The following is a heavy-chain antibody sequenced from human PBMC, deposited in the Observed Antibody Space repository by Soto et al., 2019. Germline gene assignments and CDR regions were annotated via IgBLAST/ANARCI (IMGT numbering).Heavy chain of an antibody. Sequence: KPSETLSLTCTVSGGSISSSSYYWGWIRQPPGKGLEWIGSIYYSGSTYYNPSLKSRVTISVDTSKNQFSLKLSSVTAADTAVYYCARLGSEMNYYYDSSGYYPFDYWGQGTLVTVSS. CDR3: ARLGSEMNYYYDSSGYYPFDY. D-gene: IGHD3-22*01. CDR2: IYYSGST. J-gene: IGHJ4*02. CDR1: GGSISSSSYY. V-gene: IGHV4-39*01.